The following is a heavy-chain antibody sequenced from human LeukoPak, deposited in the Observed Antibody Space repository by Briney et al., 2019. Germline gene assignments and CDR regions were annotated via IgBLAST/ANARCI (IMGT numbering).Heavy chain of an antibody. J-gene: IGHJ5*02. D-gene: IGHD3-9*01. V-gene: IGHV1-69*02. CDR3: ARGAHFDWSPLFDP. Sequence: SVKVSCKAYGGTFSSYTISWVRQAPGQGLEWMGRIIPILGIANYAQKFQGRVTITADKSPSTANMELSSLRSEETAVYYCARGAHFDWSPLFDPWGQGTLVTVSS. CDR2: IIPILGIA. CDR1: GGTFSSYT.